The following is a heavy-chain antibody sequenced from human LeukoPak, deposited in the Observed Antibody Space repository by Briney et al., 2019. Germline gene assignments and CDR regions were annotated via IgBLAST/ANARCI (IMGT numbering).Heavy chain of an antibody. J-gene: IGHJ4*02. CDR1: GGSISSYY. CDR3: VKASLEYYFDY. V-gene: IGHV4-59*08. CDR2: IYYSGST. D-gene: IGHD2/OR15-2a*01. Sequence: SETLSLTCTVSGGSISSYYWSWIRQPPGKGLEWIGYIYYSGSTNYNPSLKSRVTISVDTSKNQFSLKLSSVTAADTAVYYCVKASLEYYFDYWGQGTLVTVSS.